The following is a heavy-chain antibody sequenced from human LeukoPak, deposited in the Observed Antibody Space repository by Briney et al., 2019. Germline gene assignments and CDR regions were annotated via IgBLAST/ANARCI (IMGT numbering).Heavy chain of an antibody. D-gene: IGHD7-27*01. CDR3: AKGGPTGDLQSPGRDW. Sequence: GGSLRLSCEVSGFPFSSYAMSWVRQAPGKGLEWVSGIGGSGGSTYYADSVKGRFTISRDNSKSTLYLQMNSLRAEDTAIYYCAKGGPTGDLQSPGRDWWGQGALVTVSS. V-gene: IGHV3-23*01. CDR1: GFPFSSYA. J-gene: IGHJ4*02. CDR2: IGGSGGST.